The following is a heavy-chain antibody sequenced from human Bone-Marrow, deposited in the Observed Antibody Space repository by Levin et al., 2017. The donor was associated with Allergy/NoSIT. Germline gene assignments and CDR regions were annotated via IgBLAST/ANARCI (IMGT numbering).Heavy chain of an antibody. J-gene: IGHJ6*02. CDR3: ARSGVGSSPWHRGGVRYNYGMDV. CDR1: GDSISGYY. V-gene: IGHV4-59*12. Sequence: PSETLSLTCSVSGDSISGYYWNWIRQPPGQGLEWVGYMYYTGGTIYNPSLESRATISVDKSRNEVSLKLQSVSAADTATYFCARSGVGSSPWHRGGVRYNYGMDVWGQGTTVTVSS. D-gene: IGHD6-13*01. CDR2: MYYTGGT.